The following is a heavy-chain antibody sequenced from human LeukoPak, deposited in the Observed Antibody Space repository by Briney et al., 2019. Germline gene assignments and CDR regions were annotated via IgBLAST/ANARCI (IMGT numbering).Heavy chain of an antibody. CDR3: ARGAVVVAATDDAFEI. CDR2: IGWNSGSI. V-gene: IGHV3-9*01. CDR1: GFTFNDYA. J-gene: IGHJ3*02. Sequence: PGGSLRLSCAASGFTFNDYAMHWVRQAPGKGLEWVSGIGWNSGSIGYADSVKGRFTISRDNAKNSLYLQMNSLRAEDTALYYCARGAVVVAATDDAFEIWGQGTMVTVSS. D-gene: IGHD2-15*01.